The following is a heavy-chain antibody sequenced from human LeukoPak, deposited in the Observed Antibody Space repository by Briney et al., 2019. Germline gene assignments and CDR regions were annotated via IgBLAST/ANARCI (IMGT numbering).Heavy chain of an antibody. CDR1: GYTFTGYY. CDR2: INPNSGGT. D-gene: IGHD5-18*01. Sequence: GASVKVSCKASGYTFTGYYMHWVPQAPGQGLEWMGRINPNSGGTNYAQKFQGRVTMTRDTSISTAYMELSRLRSDDTAVYYCARGGEQLWLLHFDYWGQGTLVTVSS. CDR3: ARGGEQLWLLHFDY. J-gene: IGHJ4*02. V-gene: IGHV1-2*06.